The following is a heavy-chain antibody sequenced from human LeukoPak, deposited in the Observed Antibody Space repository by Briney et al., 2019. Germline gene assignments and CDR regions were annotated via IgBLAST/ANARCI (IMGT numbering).Heavy chain of an antibody. CDR1: GVTFSGYY. CDR2: ISSSGTTI. CDR3: ARAFKVPSWYFAL. J-gene: IGHJ2*01. Sequence: GGSLRLSCAASGVTFSGYYMSWIRQAPGKGLEWVSYISSSGTTIHYADSVKGRFTISRDNAKNSLYLQMNSLRAEDTAVYYCARAFKVPSWYFALWGRGTLDTVSS. V-gene: IGHV3-11*01.